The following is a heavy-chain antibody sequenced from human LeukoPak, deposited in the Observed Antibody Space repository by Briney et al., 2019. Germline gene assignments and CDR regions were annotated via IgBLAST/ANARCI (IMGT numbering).Heavy chain of an antibody. Sequence: SVKVYCPACSHTFPLYYMQWVRQAPGQGLEWMGWINPNSGGTNYTQKFQGRVTMTRDTSISTAYMELSRLRSDDTAVYNCARNLVYSISSGGERSPVSVSS. D-gene: IGHD6-6*01. CDR3: ARNLVYSISS. CDR1: SHTFPLYY. J-gene: IGHJ4*02. CDR2: INPNSGGT. V-gene: IGHV1-2*02.